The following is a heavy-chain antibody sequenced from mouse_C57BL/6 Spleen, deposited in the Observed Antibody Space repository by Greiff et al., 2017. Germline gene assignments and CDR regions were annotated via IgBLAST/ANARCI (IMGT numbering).Heavy chain of an antibody. V-gene: IGHV2-2*01. D-gene: IGHD2-4*01. CDR2: IWSGGST. Sequence: VMLVESGPGLVQPSQSLSITCTVSGFSLTSYGVHWVRQSPGKGLEWLGVIWSGGSTDYNAAFISRLSISKDNSKSQVFFKMNSLQADDTAIYYCAKIYYDYERGFAYWGQGTLVTVSA. J-gene: IGHJ3*01. CDR3: AKIYYDYERGFAY. CDR1: GFSLTSYG.